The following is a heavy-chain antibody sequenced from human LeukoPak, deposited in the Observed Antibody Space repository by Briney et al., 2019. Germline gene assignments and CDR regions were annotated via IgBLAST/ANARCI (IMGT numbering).Heavy chain of an antibody. V-gene: IGHV4-4*07. CDR3: ARQGNYYYDSSGYSKIFDY. CDR2: IYTSGST. Sequence: SETLSLTCTVSGVSITSYYWTWIRQPAGKGLEWIGRIYTSGSTNYNPSLKSRVTISVDTSENQFSLKLSSVTAADTAVYYCARQGNYYYDSSGYSKIFDYWGQGTLVTVSS. J-gene: IGHJ4*02. D-gene: IGHD3-22*01. CDR1: GVSITSYY.